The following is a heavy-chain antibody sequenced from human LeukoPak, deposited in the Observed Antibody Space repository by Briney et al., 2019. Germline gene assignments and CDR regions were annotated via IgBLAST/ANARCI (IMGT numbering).Heavy chain of an antibody. CDR2: INQDGTEK. J-gene: IGHJ4*02. V-gene: IGHV3-7*01. CDR3: ARGGAITMIRGVPGY. CDR1: GFTFSNYW. D-gene: IGHD3-10*01. Sequence: GGSLRLSCAASGFTFSNYWMSWVRQAPGKGLEWVANINQDGTEKYYVDSVKGRFTISRDYAKNSLYLQMNSLRAEDTAVYYCARGGAITMIRGVPGYWGQGTLVTVSS.